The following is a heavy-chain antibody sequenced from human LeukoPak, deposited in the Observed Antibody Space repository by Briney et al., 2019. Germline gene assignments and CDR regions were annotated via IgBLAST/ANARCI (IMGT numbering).Heavy chain of an antibody. Sequence: PSGTLSLTCTVSDASINSAYYWGWIRQPPGKGLEWIASIYYDGSTYFNPSLESRVTISVDTSKNQFSLRLSAVTAADTAVYYCARQVDCGGDCTDYWGQGTLVTVSS. V-gene: IGHV4-39*01. CDR3: ARQVDCGGDCTDY. D-gene: IGHD2-21*02. CDR2: IYYDGST. J-gene: IGHJ4*02. CDR1: DASINSAYY.